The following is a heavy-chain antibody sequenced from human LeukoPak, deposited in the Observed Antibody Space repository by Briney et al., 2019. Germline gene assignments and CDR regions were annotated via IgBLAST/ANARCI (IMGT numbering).Heavy chain of an antibody. V-gene: IGHV1-24*01. D-gene: IGHD1-26*01. CDR3: ATRWELLGGWFDP. J-gene: IGHJ5*02. CDR2: FDPEDGET. Sequence: GASVKVSCKASGYTFTTHDINWVRQAPGKGLEWMGGFDPEDGETIYAQKFQGRVTMTEDTSTDTSYMELSSLRSEDTAVYYCATRWELLGGWFDPWGQGTLVTVSS. CDR1: GYTFTTHD.